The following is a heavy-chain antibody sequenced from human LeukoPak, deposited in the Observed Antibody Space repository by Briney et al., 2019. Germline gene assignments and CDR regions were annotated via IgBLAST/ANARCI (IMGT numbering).Heavy chain of an antibody. CDR3: AKDRQQLVTA. CDR2: IRYDGSNK. CDR1: GFTFSSYG. D-gene: IGHD6-13*01. V-gene: IGHV3-30*02. Sequence: GGSLRLSCAASGFTFSSYGMQWGRQAPGKGLEGVAVIRYDGSNKYYADSVKGGFTISRDNSKNTLYLQMNSLRAADTAVYYCAKDRQQLVTAWGQGTLVTVSS. J-gene: IGHJ5*02.